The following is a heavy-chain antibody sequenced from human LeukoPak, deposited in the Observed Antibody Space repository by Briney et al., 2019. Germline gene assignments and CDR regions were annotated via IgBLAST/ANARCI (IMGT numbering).Heavy chain of an antibody. J-gene: IGHJ4*02. D-gene: IGHD3-22*01. CDR3: ARRGFYDTSGYLFDH. CDR1: GFTFSSYE. CDR2: ISTSGSPI. V-gene: IGHV3-48*03. Sequence: GGSLRLSCAASGFTFSSYEMNWVRQAPVKGLEWVSYISTSGSPIYYGNSVKGRFTISRDNAKNSLYLQMNSLRAEDTALYYCARRGFYDTSGYLFDHWGQGTLVTVSS.